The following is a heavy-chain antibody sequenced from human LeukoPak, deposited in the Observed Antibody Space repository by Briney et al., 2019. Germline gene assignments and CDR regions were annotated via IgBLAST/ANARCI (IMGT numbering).Heavy chain of an antibody. J-gene: IGHJ3*02. CDR1: GYSFTSYW. CDR2: IYPGDSDT. V-gene: IGHV5-51*01. CDR3: ARPPGYCSSTSCYGLPDDDAFDI. Sequence: GESLKISCKGSGYSFTSYWIGWVRQMPGKGLEWMGIIYPGDSDTRYSPSFQGQVTISADKSISTAYLQWSSLKASDTAMYCCARPPGYCSSTSCYGLPDDDAFDIWGQGTMVTVSS. D-gene: IGHD2-2*01.